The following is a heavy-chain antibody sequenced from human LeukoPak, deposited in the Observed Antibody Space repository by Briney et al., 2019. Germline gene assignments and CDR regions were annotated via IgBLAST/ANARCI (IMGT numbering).Heavy chain of an antibody. CDR2: CLDSSCTE. J-gene: IGHJ4*02. V-gene: IGHV3-23*01. CDR3: VRDSEGSFDY. Sequence: GGSLRLSCAASGFTFCTFDMSWVRQAPGKGLEWVSTLACLDSSCTEYYSDSVKGRFSISRDKSKSTLSLQVNSLRVEDTAMYYCVRDSEGSFDYWGQGTLVTVSS. CDR1: GFTFCTFD. D-gene: IGHD3-10*01.